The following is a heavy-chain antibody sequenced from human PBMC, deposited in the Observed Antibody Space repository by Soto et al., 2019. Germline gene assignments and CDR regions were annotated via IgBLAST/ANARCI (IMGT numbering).Heavy chain of an antibody. CDR1: GGSISSSIYY. CDR3: AGPSIAVRFVF. CDR2: IYSVGST. J-gene: IGHJ4*02. D-gene: IGHD6-6*01. V-gene: IGHV4-39*01. Sequence: SETLSLTCTVTGGSISSSIYYWGWIRQPPGKGLEWIGSIYSVGSTNYNPSLKNRVTISVDTSKNQFSLNLSSLTAADTAVYYCAGPSIAVRFVFWGQGTLVTVSS.